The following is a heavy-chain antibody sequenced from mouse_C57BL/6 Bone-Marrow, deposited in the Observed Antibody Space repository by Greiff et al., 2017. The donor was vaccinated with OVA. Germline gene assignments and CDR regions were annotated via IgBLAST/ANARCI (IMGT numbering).Heavy chain of an antibody. D-gene: IGHD1-1*01. CDR1: GYTFTSYG. J-gene: IGHJ2*01. CDR2: IYPRSGNT. CDR3: ARWFITTVVGVDY. Sequence: VQLQQSGAELARPGASVKLSCTASGYTFTSYGISWVKQRTGQGLEWIGEIYPRSGNTSYNEKFKGKATLTADKSSSTAYIELRSLTSEDSAVYFCARWFITTVVGVDYWGQGTTLTVSS. V-gene: IGHV1-81*01.